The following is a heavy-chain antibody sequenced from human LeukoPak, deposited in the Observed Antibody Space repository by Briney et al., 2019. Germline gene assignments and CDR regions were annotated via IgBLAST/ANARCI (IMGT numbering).Heavy chain of an antibody. Sequence: ASVKVSCKASGYTFSGYYLHRVRQAPGQGLEWMGWINPNSGGTNSAQKFQGRVTMTRDTSIITAYMELSRLRSDDTAVYFCARGYYDSSDYEYFQHWGQGTLVTVSS. CDR1: GYTFSGYY. D-gene: IGHD3-22*01. J-gene: IGHJ1*01. V-gene: IGHV1-2*02. CDR2: INPNSGGT. CDR3: ARGYYDSSDYEYFQH.